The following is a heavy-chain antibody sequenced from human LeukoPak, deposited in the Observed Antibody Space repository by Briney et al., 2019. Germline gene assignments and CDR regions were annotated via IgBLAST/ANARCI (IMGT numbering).Heavy chain of an antibody. D-gene: IGHD3-10*01. CDR1: GFTVSNNY. J-gene: IGHJ4*02. CDR2: IYVGGGT. Sequence: GSLRLSCEASGFTVSNNYMSWVRQAPGKGLEWVSIIYVGGGTYYADSVKGRFIMSRDNSKNTLYLQMNSLRADDTAVYYCARGQYYGSQSSRAFDFWAQGTLVTVSS. V-gene: IGHV3-66*01. CDR3: ARGQYYGSQSSRAFDF.